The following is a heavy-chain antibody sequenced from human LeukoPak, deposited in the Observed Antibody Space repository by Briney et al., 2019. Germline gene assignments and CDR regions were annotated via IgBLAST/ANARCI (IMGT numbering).Heavy chain of an antibody. Sequence: GGSLRLSCAASGFTFDDYAMHWVRQAPGKGLEWVSLISGDGGSKYYADSVKGRFTISRDNSKNSLYLQMNSLRTEDTALYYCAKDPDYYDSSGYYGAPDYWGQGTLVTVSS. J-gene: IGHJ4*02. CDR3: AKDPDYYDSSGYYGAPDY. V-gene: IGHV3-43*02. CDR1: GFTFDDYA. D-gene: IGHD3-22*01. CDR2: ISGDGGSK.